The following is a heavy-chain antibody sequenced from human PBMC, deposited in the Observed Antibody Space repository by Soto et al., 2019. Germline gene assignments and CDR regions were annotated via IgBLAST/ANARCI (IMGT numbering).Heavy chain of an antibody. D-gene: IGHD6-13*01. V-gene: IGHV4-39*01. CDR1: GGSISSSSYY. CDR3: ASPGIAAAGETTDY. CDR2: IYYSGST. Sequence: SETLSLTCTVSGGSISSSSYYWGWIRQPPGKGLEWIGSIYYSGSTYYNPSLKSRVTISVDTSKNQFSLKLSSVTAADTAVYYCASPGIAAAGETTDYWGQGTLVTVSS. J-gene: IGHJ4*02.